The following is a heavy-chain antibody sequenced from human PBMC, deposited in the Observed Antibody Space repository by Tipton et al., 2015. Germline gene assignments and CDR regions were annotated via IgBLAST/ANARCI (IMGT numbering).Heavy chain of an antibody. J-gene: IGHJ5*02. Sequence: SLRLSCAASGLIFRSYDLHWVRQAPGKGLEWVSSIGAPGDTYYSDSVKGRFTVSRIDATNSLYLQMNSLRVGDTAMYFCARGYSKTYSQPTWFDPWGQGILVTVSS. CDR3: ARGYSKTYSQPTWFDP. D-gene: IGHD5-18*01. CDR1: GLIFRSYD. CDR2: IGAPGDT. V-gene: IGHV3-13*01.